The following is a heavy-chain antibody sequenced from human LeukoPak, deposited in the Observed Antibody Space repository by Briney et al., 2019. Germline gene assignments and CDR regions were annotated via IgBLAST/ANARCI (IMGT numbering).Heavy chain of an antibody. V-gene: IGHV4-30-2*01. CDR3: ARLYGSGSYFDY. J-gene: IGHJ4*02. CDR1: GGSISSGGYS. Sequence: SQTLSLTCAVSGGSISSGGYSWSWIRQPPGKGLEWIGYIYHSGSTYYNSSLKSRVTISVDRSKNQFSLKLSSVTAADTAVYYCARLYGSGSYFDYWGQGTPVTVSS. D-gene: IGHD3-10*01. CDR2: IYHSGST.